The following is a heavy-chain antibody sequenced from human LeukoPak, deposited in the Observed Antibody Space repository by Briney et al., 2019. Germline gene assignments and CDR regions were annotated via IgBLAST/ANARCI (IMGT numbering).Heavy chain of an antibody. V-gene: IGHV3-9*01. J-gene: IGHJ6*02. D-gene: IGHD6-13*01. CDR1: GFTFSSYA. Sequence: GGSLRLSYAASGFTFSSYAMHWVRQAPGKGLEWVSGISWNSGSIGYADSVKGRFTISRDNAKNSLYLQMNSLRAEDTALYYCAKDGIAAAGTYYYYGMDVWGQGTTVTVSS. CDR3: AKDGIAAAGTYYYYGMDV. CDR2: ISWNSGSI.